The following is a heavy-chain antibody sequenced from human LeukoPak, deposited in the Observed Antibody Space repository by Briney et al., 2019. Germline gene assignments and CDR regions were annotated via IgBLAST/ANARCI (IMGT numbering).Heavy chain of an antibody. D-gene: IGHD1-26*01. CDR2: INSDGSNT. CDR3: ARDKNGRVGAT. CDR1: GFTFDDYG. J-gene: IGHJ4*02. Sequence: RPGGSLRLSCAASGFTFDDYGMSWVRQAPGKGLEWVSGINSDGSNTNYADSVKGRFTISRDNAENTLYLQMNNLRAEDTAVYYCARDKNGRVGATWGQGTLVIVSS. V-gene: IGHV3-20*04.